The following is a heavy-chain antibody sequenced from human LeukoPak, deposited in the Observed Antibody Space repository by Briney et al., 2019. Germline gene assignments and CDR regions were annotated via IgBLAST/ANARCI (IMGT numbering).Heavy chain of an antibody. D-gene: IGHD3-9*01. Sequence: GASVKVSCKASGYTFTGYYMHWVRQATGQGLEWMGWMNPNSGNTGYAQKFQGRVTMTRNTSISTAYMELSSLRSEDTAVYYCARGDWAPEYWGQGTLVTVSS. CDR2: MNPNSGNT. J-gene: IGHJ4*02. CDR3: ARGDWAPEY. CDR1: GYTFTGYY. V-gene: IGHV1-8*02.